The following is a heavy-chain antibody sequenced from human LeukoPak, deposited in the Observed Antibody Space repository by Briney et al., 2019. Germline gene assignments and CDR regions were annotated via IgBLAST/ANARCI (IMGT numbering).Heavy chain of an antibody. Sequence: SETLSLTCTVSGGSINSIGNYWSWVRQYPGKGLEWVGNIYYSGNTYYNPSLNSRLTISVDTSKNQFSLRLDSVTAADTAVYYCARVDTMVRGVINWFDPWGQGTLVIVSS. V-gene: IGHV4-31*03. J-gene: IGHJ5*02. CDR2: IYYSGNT. CDR1: GGSINSIGNY. CDR3: ARVDTMVRGVINWFDP. D-gene: IGHD3-10*01.